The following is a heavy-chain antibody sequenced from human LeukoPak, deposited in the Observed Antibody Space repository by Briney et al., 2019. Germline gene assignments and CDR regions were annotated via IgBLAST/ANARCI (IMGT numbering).Heavy chain of an antibody. CDR2: IYYSGST. D-gene: IGHD3-10*01. J-gene: IGHJ4*02. CDR1: GGSISSGGYY. CDR3: ARRRGGYGSGELDY. Sequence: PSETLSLTCTVSGGSISSGGYYWSWIRQHPGKGLEWIGYIYYSGSTYYNPSLKSRVTISVDTSKNQFSLELSSVTAADTAVYYCARRRGGYGSGELDYWGQGTLVTVSS. V-gene: IGHV4-31*03.